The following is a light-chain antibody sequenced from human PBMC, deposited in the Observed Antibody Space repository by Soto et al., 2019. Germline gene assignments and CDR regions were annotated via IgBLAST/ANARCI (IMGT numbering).Light chain of an antibody. CDR3: QQSFGNVVT. CDR1: QSSSNF. V-gene: IGKV1-39*01. CDR2: AAS. J-gene: IGKJ5*01. Sequence: DIQMTQSPSSLSASVGDRVTITCRASQSSSNFLNWYQQKPGKAPKLLIYAASNLRRGVPSRFSGSGSGTDFALTISSLQPEDFATYYCQQSFGNVVTFGQGTRLEIK.